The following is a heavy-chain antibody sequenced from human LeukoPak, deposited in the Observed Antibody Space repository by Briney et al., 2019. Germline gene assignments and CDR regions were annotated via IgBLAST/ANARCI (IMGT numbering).Heavy chain of an antibody. V-gene: IGHV4-30-2*01. CDR3: ARRGNSGYWHWSDP. J-gene: IGHJ5*02. D-gene: IGHD3-22*01. CDR1: GGSISSGGYS. Sequence: PSETLSLTCAVSGGSISSGGYSWSWIRQPPGKGLEWIGYIYHSGSTNYNPSLKSRVTISVDTSKNQFSLNLSSVTAADTALYYCARRGNSGYWHWSDPWGQGTLVTVPS. CDR2: IYHSGST.